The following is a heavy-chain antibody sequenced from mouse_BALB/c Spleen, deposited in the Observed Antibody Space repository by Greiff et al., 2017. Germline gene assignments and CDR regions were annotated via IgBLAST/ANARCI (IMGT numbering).Heavy chain of an antibody. Sequence: QVQLKQPGAELVMPGASVKMSCKASGYTFTDYWMHWVKQRPGQGLEWIGAIDTSDSYTSYNQKFKGKATLTVDESSSTAYMQLSSLTSEDSAVYYCARWPTLYFDYWGQGTTLTVSA. CDR1: GYTFTDYW. J-gene: IGHJ2*01. D-gene: IGHD1-1*01. CDR2: IDTSDSYT. V-gene: IGHV1-69*01. CDR3: ARWPTLYFDY.